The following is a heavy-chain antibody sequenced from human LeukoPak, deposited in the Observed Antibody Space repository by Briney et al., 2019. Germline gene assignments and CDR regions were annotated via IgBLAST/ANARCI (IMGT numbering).Heavy chain of an antibody. D-gene: IGHD1-7*01. V-gene: IGHV1-2*02. Sequence: ASVKVSCKASGYTFTGYYVHWVRQAPGQGLEWMGWINPNSGGTNYAQKFQGRVTMTRDTSISTAYMELSRLRSDDTAVYYCARDRRITGTTLRSNWFDPWGQGTLVTVSS. CDR3: ARDRRITGTTLRSNWFDP. CDR1: GYTFTGYY. CDR2: INPNSGGT. J-gene: IGHJ5*02.